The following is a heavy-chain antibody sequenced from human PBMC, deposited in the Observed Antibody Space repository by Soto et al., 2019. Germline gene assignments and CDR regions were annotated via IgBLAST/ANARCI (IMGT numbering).Heavy chain of an antibody. J-gene: IGHJ4*02. CDR2: IYYSGNT. CDR1: GDSISSGDYY. V-gene: IGHV4-30-4*01. CDR3: ARDFTRYSSPPGPLEY. Sequence: SETLSLTCTVSGDSISSGDYYWSWIRQPPGKGLEWIGCIYYSGNTYYNPSLKSRFSISVDTSKNQFSLKLSSVTAADTAVYYCARDFTRYSSPPGPLEYWGLGTPVTVSS. D-gene: IGHD6-13*01.